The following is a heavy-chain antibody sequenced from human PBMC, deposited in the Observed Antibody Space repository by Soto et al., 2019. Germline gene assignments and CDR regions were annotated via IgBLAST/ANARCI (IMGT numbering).Heavy chain of an antibody. V-gene: IGHV5-10-1*01. CDR3: ARHFNDGFDY. J-gene: IGHJ4*02. CDR2: IDPSDSYT. Sequence: GESLKISCKGSGYSFTGYWISWVRQMPGKGLEWMGRIDPSDSYTNYSPSFQGHVTISADKSISTAYLQWSSLRASDTAMYYCARHFNDGFDYWGQGTLVTVSS. CDR1: GYSFTGYW. D-gene: IGHD1-1*01.